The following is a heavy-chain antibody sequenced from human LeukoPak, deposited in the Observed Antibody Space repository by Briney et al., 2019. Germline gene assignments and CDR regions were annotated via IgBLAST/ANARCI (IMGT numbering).Heavy chain of an antibody. D-gene: IGHD6-13*01. CDR2: ISSDGSST. V-gene: IGHV3-74*01. CDR3: AKPLPGIAAAYFDY. Sequence: GGSLRLSCAASGSTFSSDWMHWVRQAPGKGLVWVSRISSDGSSTSYADSVKGRFTISRDNSKNTLYLQMNSLRDEDTAVYYCAKPLPGIAAAYFDYWGQGTLVTVSS. J-gene: IGHJ4*02. CDR1: GSTFSSDW.